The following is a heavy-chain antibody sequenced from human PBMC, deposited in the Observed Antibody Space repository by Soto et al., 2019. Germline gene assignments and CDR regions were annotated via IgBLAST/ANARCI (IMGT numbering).Heavy chain of an antibody. V-gene: IGHV1-8*01. CDR2: MNPNSGNT. CDR1: GYTFTSYD. J-gene: IGHJ6*03. Sequence: ASVKVSCKASGYTFTSYDINWVRQATGQGLEGMGWMNPNSGNTGYAQKFQGRVTMTRNTSISTAYMELSSLRSEDTAVYYCARGRYYDFWSGPSYYYYYYMDVWGKGTTVTVSS. D-gene: IGHD3-3*01. CDR3: ARGRYYDFWSGPSYYYYYYMDV.